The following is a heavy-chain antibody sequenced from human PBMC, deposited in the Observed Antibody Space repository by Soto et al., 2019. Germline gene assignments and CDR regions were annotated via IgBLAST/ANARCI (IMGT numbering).Heavy chain of an antibody. D-gene: IGHD5-18*01. J-gene: IGHJ4*02. Sequence: GGSLRLSCAASGFTFSSYGMHWVRQAPGKGLEWVAVISYDGSNKYYADSVKGRFTISRDNSKNTLYLQMNSLRAEDTAVYYCANSPEDTAMVFDYWGQGTLVTVSS. CDR3: ANSPEDTAMVFDY. CDR1: GFTFSSYG. V-gene: IGHV3-30*18. CDR2: ISYDGSNK.